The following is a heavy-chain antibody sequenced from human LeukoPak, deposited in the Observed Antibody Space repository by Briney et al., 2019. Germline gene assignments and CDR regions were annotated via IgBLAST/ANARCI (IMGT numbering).Heavy chain of an antibody. J-gene: IGHJ4*02. CDR2: ISGSGGST. D-gene: IGHD3-10*01. CDR3: ANYYYGSGSKLDY. Sequence: GGSLRLSCAASGFTFSSYAMSWVRQAPGKGLEWVSAISGSGGSTYYADSVKGRFTISRDTSKNTLYLQMNSLRAEDTAVYYCANYYYGSGSKLDYWGQGTLVTVSS. V-gene: IGHV3-23*01. CDR1: GFTFSSYA.